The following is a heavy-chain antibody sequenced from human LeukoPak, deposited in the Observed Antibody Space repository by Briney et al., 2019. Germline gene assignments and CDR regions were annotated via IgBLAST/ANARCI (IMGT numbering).Heavy chain of an antibody. J-gene: IGHJ4*02. V-gene: IGHV4-59*04. D-gene: IGHD3-3*01. CDR3: AGYDFWSGTIDY. CDR2: IYYSGST. CDR1: GGSISSYY. Sequence: SETLSLTCTVSGGSISSYYWSWIRQPPGKGLEWIGSIYYSGSTYYNPSLKSRVTISVDTSKNQFSLKLSSVTAADTAVYYCAGYDFWSGTIDYWGQGTLVTVSS.